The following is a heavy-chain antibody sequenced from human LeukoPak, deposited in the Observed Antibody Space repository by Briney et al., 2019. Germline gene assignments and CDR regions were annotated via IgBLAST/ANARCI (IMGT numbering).Heavy chain of an antibody. Sequence: SETLSLTCTVSGGSISNYYWSWIQQSPGKGLEWIGNTYYSGNTKYNPSLKSRVTISADTSKNQVSLTLSSVTAADTALYYCAKDLGPSGWSDFDYWGQGTLVTVSS. CDR1: GGSISNYY. J-gene: IGHJ4*02. D-gene: IGHD6-19*01. CDR3: AKDLGPSGWSDFDY. CDR2: TYYSGNT. V-gene: IGHV4-59*12.